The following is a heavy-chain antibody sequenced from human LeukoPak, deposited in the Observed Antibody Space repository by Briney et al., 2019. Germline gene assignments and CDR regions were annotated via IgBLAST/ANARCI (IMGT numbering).Heavy chain of an antibody. J-gene: IGHJ4*02. CDR2: ISGSGGSS. CDR3: AKGHYYDSSGYSIDY. CDR1: GFTFSSYA. D-gene: IGHD3-22*01. V-gene: IGHV3-23*01. Sequence: GASLRLSCAASGFTFSSYAMSWVRQAPGKGLEWVSGISGSGGSSYYAVSVQGRFTISRDKSKNTLYLQMNSLRAEDTAVYHCAKGHYYDSSGYSIDYWGQGTLVTVSS.